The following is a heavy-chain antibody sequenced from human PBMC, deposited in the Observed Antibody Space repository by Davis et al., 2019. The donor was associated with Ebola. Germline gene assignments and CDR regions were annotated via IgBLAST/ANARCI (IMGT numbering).Heavy chain of an antibody. V-gene: IGHV1-24*01. CDR3: ATIRGWLHLDYFDY. CDR1: GYTLTDLS. CDR2: FDPEDGET. Sequence: SVKFSFKVSGYTLTDLSMHWVRQAPGKGLEWMGGFDPEDGETIYAQKFQGRVTMTEDTSTDTAYMELSSLRSEDTAVYYCATIRGWLHLDYFDYWGQGTLVTVSS. J-gene: IGHJ4*02. D-gene: IGHD5-12*01.